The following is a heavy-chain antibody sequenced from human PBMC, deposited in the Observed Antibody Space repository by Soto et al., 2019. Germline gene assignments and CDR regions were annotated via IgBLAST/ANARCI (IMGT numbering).Heavy chain of an antibody. CDR3: AHKRDVSRGFKS. CDR1: GFSFSINGVA. J-gene: IGHJ5*01. CDR2: IYWDDDQ. Sequence: QITLKESGPTLVKPTQPLTLTCTFSGFSFSINGVAVGWIRQPPGRALEWLALIYWDDDQRYNPSLKNRLTITKDTSRNQVVLTMTNMDPVDTATYYCAHKRDVSRGFKSWGQGTLVTVSS. V-gene: IGHV2-5*02.